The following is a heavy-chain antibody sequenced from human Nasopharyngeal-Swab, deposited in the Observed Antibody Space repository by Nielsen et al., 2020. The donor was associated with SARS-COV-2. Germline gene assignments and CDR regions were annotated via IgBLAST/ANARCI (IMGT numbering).Heavy chain of an antibody. D-gene: IGHD6-13*01. J-gene: IGHJ4*02. V-gene: IGHV1-8*01. CDR1: GYTFTSDD. CDR3: ARVSPLPYSSSWYYFDY. CDR2: MNPNSGNT. Sequence: ASVKVSCKASGYTFTSDDINWVRQATGQGLEWMGWMNPNSGNTGYAQKFQGRVTMTRNTSISTAYMELSSLRSEDTAVYYCARVSPLPYSSSWYYFDYWGQGALVTVSS.